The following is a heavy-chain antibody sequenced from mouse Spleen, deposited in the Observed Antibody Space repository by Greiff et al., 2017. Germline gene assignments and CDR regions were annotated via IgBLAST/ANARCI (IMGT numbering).Heavy chain of an antibody. V-gene: IGHV1-19*01. CDR3: ARDYGSTHYYAMDY. CDR1: GYTFTDYY. J-gene: IGHJ4*01. Sequence: VQLQQSGPVLVKPGASVKMSCKASGYTFTDYYMNWVKQSHGKSLEWIGVINPYNGGTSYNQKFKGKATLTVDKSSSTAYMELNSLTSEDSAVYYCARDYGSTHYYAMDYWGQGTSVTVSS. CDR2: INPYNGGT. D-gene: IGHD1-1*01.